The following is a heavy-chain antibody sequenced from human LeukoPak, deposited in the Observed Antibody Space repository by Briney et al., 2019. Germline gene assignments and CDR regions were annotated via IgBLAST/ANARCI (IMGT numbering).Heavy chain of an antibody. D-gene: IGHD3-3*01. J-gene: IGHJ5*02. CDR2: INPNSGGT. CDR3: ARDTEWPLNWFDP. CDR1: GYTFTGYY. V-gene: IGHV1-2*02. Sequence: ASVKVSCMASGYTFTGYYMHWVRQAPGQGLEWMGWINPNSGGTNYAQKFQGRVTMTRDTSISTAYMELSRLRSDDTAVYYCARDTEWPLNWFDPWGQGTLVTVSS.